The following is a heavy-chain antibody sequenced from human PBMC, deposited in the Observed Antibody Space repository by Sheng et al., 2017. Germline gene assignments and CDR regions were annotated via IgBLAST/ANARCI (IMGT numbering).Heavy chain of an antibody. V-gene: IGHV3-30*02. D-gene: IGHD6-19*01. CDR1: GFTFSSYG. Sequence: QVQLVESGGGVVQPGGSLRLSCAASGFTFSSYGMHWVRQAPGKGLEWVAFIRYDGSNKYYADSVKGRFTISRDNSKNTLYLQMNSLRAEDTAVYYCAKDISSGWPPNDYWGQGTLVTVSS. CDR3: AKDISSGWPPNDY. CDR2: IRYDGSNK. J-gene: IGHJ4*02.